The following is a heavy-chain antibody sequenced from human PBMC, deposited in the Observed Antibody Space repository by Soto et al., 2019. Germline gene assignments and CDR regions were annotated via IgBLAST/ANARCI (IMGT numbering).Heavy chain of an antibody. CDR3: ARDQQWLVRFDFDF. CDR2: IWYDGSNK. D-gene: IGHD6-19*01. Sequence: PGGCLRLCCAASGLTLSSYGMPWVRQAPGKGLEWVAVIWYDGSNKYYADSVKGRFTISRDNSKNTLYLQMNSLRAEDTAVYYCARDQQWLVRFDFDFWGQGTLVTVSS. J-gene: IGHJ4*02. V-gene: IGHV3-33*01. CDR1: GLTLSSYG.